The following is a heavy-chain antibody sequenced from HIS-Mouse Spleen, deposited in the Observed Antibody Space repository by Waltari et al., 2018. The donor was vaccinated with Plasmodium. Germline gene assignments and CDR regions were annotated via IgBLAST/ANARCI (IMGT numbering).Heavy chain of an antibody. CDR3: ARVTSSGVYWYFDL. CDR1: GGSFSGYY. CDR2: INHSGST. D-gene: IGHD3-3*01. V-gene: IGHV4-34*01. J-gene: IGHJ2*01. Sequence: QVQLQQWGAGLLTPSETLSLTCAVYGGSFSGYYWGWIPQPPGKGPEWIGEINHSGSTNYNPALKSRVTISVDTSKNQFSLKLSSVTAADTAVYYCARVTSSGVYWYFDLWGRGTLVTVSS.